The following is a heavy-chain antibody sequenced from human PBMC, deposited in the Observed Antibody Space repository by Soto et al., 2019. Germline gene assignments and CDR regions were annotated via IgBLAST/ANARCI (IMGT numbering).Heavy chain of an antibody. V-gene: IGHV1-2*04. Sequence: ASVKVSCKASGYTFTGYYMHWVRQAPGQGLEWMGWINPNSGGTNYAQKFQGWVTMTRDTSISTAYLELSRLRSDDTAVDYCAGDSQPRRDTTGAQPYWAFDIWGQGTMVTVSS. J-gene: IGHJ3*02. CDR3: AGDSQPRRDTTGAQPYWAFDI. CDR1: GYTFTGYY. CDR2: INPNSGGT. D-gene: IGHD1-1*01.